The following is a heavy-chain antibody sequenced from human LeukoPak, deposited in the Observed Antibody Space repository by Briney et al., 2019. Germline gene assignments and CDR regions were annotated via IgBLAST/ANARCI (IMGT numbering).Heavy chain of an antibody. Sequence: SETLSLTCAVYGGSFSGYYWSWIRQPPGKGLEWIGEINHSGSTNYNPSLKSRVTISVDASKNQFSLKLSSVTAADTAVYYCARGSVIFLESRNWFDPLGQGTLVTVSS. CDR3: ARGSVIFLESRNWFDP. J-gene: IGHJ5*02. D-gene: IGHD3-3*01. CDR1: GGSFSGYY. V-gene: IGHV4-34*01. CDR2: INHSGST.